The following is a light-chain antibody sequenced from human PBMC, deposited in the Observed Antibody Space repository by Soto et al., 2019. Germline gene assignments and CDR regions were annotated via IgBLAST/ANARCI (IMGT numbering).Light chain of an antibody. Sequence: ENVLTQSPGTLSLSPGERATLSYRASLVTIRYLSWYQQRPGQAPRLLIYGASSRATGIPDRFSGSGFGTDLTLTISRLEPEDFAVYYCQQYSTSPISFGQGTRLEIK. CDR1: LVTIRY. J-gene: IGKJ5*01. CDR2: GAS. V-gene: IGKV3-20*01. CDR3: QQYSTSPIS.